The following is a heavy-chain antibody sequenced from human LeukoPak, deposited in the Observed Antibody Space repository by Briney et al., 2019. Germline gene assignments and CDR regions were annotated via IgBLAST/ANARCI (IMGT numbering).Heavy chain of an antibody. J-gene: IGHJ4*02. V-gene: IGHV3-30*18. D-gene: IGHD6-13*01. CDR1: GFTFSSYG. CDR2: ISYDGSNK. CDR3: AKPFAYSSSWYYFDY. Sequence: PGRSLRLSCAASGFTFSSYGMHWVPQAPGKGLEWVAVISYDGSNKYYADSVKGRFTISRDNSKNTLYLQMNSLRAEDTAVYYCAKPFAYSSSWYYFDYWGQGTLVTVSS.